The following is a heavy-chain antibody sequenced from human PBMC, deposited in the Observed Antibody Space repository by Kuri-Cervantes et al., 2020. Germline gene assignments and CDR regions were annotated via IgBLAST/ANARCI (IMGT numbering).Heavy chain of an antibody. J-gene: IGHJ4*02. CDR1: GFTFRNYG. CDR2: IWYDGSNK. Sequence: LSLTCAASGFTFRNYGMHWARQAPGKGLEWVAIIWYDGSNKYYADSVKGRFTISRDNSKNTLYLQMNSLRAEDTAVYYCARAVMELEPLDYWGQGTLVTVSS. D-gene: IGHD1-14*01. CDR3: ARAVMELEPLDY. V-gene: IGHV3-33*01.